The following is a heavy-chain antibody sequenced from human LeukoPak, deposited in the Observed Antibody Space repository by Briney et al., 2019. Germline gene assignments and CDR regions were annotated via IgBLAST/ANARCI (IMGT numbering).Heavy chain of an antibody. Sequence: GGSLRLSCVASGFTFSRFAMSWVRQAPGKGLEWVSGISGTGSSTYYADSVKGRLTISRDNSKNTLYLQMHSLRADDTAVYYCAKKIKAAHYSSGCVDYWGQGALVTVSS. CDR2: ISGTGSST. D-gene: IGHD6-19*01. CDR3: AKKIKAAHYSSGCVDY. J-gene: IGHJ4*02. V-gene: IGHV3-23*01. CDR1: GFTFSRFA.